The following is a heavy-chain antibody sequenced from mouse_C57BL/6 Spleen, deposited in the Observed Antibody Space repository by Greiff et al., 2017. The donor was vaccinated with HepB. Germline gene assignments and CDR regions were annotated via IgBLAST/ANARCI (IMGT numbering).Heavy chain of an antibody. V-gene: IGHV1-59*01. Sequence: VQLQQPGAELVRPGTSVKLSCKASGYTFTSYWMHWVKQRPGQGLEWIGVIDPSDSYTNYNQKFKGKATLTVDTSSSTAYMQLSSLTSEDSAVYYCARAAQATNAMDYWGQGTSVTVSS. J-gene: IGHJ4*01. CDR1: GYTFTSYW. D-gene: IGHD3-2*02. CDR2: IDPSDSYT. CDR3: ARAAQATNAMDY.